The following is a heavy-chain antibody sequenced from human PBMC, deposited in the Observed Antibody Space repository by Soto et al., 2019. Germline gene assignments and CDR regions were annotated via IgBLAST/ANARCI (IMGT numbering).Heavy chain of an antibody. D-gene: IGHD3-10*01. CDR2: IKQDGSET. CDR3: ARDPPYGSGTSQNYGMDV. Sequence: EVQLVESGGGLVQPGGSLRLSCAASGFTFNTYWMTWVRQAPGKGLEWVANIKQDGSETYYVDSVKGRFTISRDNAKNSLYLQMNSLRAEDTAVYYCARDPPYGSGTSQNYGMDVWGPGTTVTVSS. CDR1: GFTFNTYW. J-gene: IGHJ6*02. V-gene: IGHV3-7*04.